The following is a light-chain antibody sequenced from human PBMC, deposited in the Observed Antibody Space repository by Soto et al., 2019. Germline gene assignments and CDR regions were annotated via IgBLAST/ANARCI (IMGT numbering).Light chain of an antibody. CDR1: QSISKW. CDR2: EAS. J-gene: IGKJ2*03. CDR3: QHQSYR. V-gene: IGKV1-5*03. Sequence: DIQMTQSPSTLSASVGDRVTITCRATQSISKWLAWYQQKPGKAPKLLIYEASSLDSGVPSRFSGSGSGTEFSLTISSLQRDDFATYYCQHQSYRLGQGTRLEIK.